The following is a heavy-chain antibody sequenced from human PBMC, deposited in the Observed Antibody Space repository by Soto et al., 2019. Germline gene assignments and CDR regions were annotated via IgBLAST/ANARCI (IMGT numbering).Heavy chain of an antibody. V-gene: IGHV3-30*18. D-gene: IGHD5-12*01. Sequence: GESLRLFCASSGFTSSSYAMHFARQAPGKGLEWVAVISYDGSYKYYADSMKGRVTISRDNYKNTLYVQMSSRRAEDTAVYYCAKEGSVVATTPDFDYWGQGTLVTVS. J-gene: IGHJ4*02. CDR1: GFTSSSYA. CDR2: ISYDGSYK. CDR3: AKEGSVVATTPDFDY.